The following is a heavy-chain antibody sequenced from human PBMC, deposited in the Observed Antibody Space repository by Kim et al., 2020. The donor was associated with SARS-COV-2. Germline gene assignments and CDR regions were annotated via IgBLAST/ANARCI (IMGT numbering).Heavy chain of an antibody. V-gene: IGHV3-23*03. Sequence: GGSLRLSCAASGFTFSSYAMSWVRQAPGKGLEWVSVIYSGGSSTYYADSVKGRFTISRDNSKNTLYLQMNSLRAEDTAVYYCAKGLPPLIVGGHDAFDIWGQGTMVTVSS. CDR3: AKGLPPLIVGGHDAFDI. CDR2: IYSGGSST. CDR1: GFTFSSYA. D-gene: IGHD1-26*01. J-gene: IGHJ3*02.